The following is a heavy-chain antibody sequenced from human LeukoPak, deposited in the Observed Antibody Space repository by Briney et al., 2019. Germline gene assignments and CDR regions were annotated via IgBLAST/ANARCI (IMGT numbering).Heavy chain of an antibody. V-gene: IGHV3-23*01. CDR3: AKGGVQARPYCDY. J-gene: IGHJ4*02. CDR2: ISGSGVST. CDR1: GFTFSNYC. D-gene: IGHD6-6*01. Sequence: PGGSLRLSCAASGFTFSNYCMNWVRQAPGKGLEWVSLISGSGVSTYYADSVKGRFTISRDNSKNTLYLQMNSLRAEDTAVYYCAKGGVQARPYCDYWGQGTLVTVSA.